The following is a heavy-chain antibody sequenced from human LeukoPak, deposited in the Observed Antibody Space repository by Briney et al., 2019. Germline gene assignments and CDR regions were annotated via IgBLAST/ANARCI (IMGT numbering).Heavy chain of an antibody. D-gene: IGHD2-8*01. CDR2: VYHSGST. CDR3: AKNPLGALDI. Sequence: SETLSLTCTVSGYSISSSYYCGGRLQPPGRRLEWLGSVYHSGSTYYNPPLHSRLTTTVVNTNNHFFLKMRSATTADTPAVYRAKNPLGALDIWGQGTMVTVSS. J-gene: IGHJ3*02. CDR1: GYSISSSYY. V-gene: IGHV4-38-2*02.